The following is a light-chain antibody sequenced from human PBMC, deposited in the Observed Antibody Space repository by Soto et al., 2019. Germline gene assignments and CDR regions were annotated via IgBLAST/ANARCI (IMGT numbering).Light chain of an antibody. CDR2: NND. CDR1: SSNVGGNT. Sequence: QAVVTQPPSASGAPGQRVTISCSGTSSNVGGNTVNWYQQLSGTAPKLLIYNNDQRPSGVPDRFSASKSGTPASLAISGLQSEDEANYYCAAWDDSVRGPVFGGGTKLTVL. V-gene: IGLV1-44*01. CDR3: AAWDDSVRGPV. J-gene: IGLJ2*01.